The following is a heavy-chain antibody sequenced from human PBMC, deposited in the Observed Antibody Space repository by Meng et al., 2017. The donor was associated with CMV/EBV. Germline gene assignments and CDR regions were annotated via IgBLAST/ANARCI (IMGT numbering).Heavy chain of an antibody. CDR2: MNPNSGNT. CDR3: ARGEGFDCSSTSCYIYYYYYYGMDV. J-gene: IGHJ6*02. CDR1: GYTFTSYD. V-gene: IGHV1-8*03. D-gene: IGHD2-2*02. Sequence: ASVKVSCKASGYTFTSYDINWVRQATGQGLEWMGWMNPNSGNTGYAQKFQGRVTITRNTSMSTAYMELSSLRSEDTAVYYCARGEGFDCSSTSCYIYYYYYYGMDVWGQGTTVTVSS.